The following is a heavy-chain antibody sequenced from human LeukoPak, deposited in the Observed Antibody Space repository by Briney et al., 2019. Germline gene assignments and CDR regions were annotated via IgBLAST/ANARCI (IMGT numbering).Heavy chain of an antibody. CDR1: GFTFSSYS. D-gene: IGHD6-13*01. CDR3: ARNLIAAAGRWAFDI. J-gene: IGHJ3*02. CDR2: ISSSSSYI. Sequence: GGSLRLSCAASGFTFSSYSMNWVRQAPGKGLEWVSSISSSSSYIYYADSVKGRFTISRDNAKNTLYLQMNSLRAEDTAVYYCARNLIAAAGRWAFDIWGQGTMVTVSS. V-gene: IGHV3-21*04.